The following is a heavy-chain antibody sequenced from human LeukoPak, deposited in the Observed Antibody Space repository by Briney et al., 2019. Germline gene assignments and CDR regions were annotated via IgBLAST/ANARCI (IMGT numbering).Heavy chain of an antibody. CDR3: AKTFYYYYYMDV. CDR1: GYTFTSYG. CDR2: ISAYNGNT. J-gene: IGHJ6*03. V-gene: IGHV1-18*01. Sequence: AASVKVSCKASGYTFTSYGISWVRQAPGQGLEWMGWISAYNGNTNYAQKLQGRVTMTTDTSTSTAYMELRSLRSDDTAVYYCAKTFYYYYYMDVWGKGTTVTVSS.